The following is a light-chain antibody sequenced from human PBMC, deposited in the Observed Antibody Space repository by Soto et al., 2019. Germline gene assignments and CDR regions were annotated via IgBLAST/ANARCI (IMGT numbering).Light chain of an antibody. CDR1: SSDVGGYNF. V-gene: IGLV2-8*01. CDR2: EVS. J-gene: IGLJ2*01. CDR3: SSFAGGNNLL. Sequence: QSALTQPPSASGSPGQSVTICCTGTSSDVGGYNFVSWYHQHPGKAPKLRIYEVSKRPSGVPDRFSGSKSDNTASLTVSGLQAEDEADYYCSSFAGGNNLLFGGGTKLTVL.